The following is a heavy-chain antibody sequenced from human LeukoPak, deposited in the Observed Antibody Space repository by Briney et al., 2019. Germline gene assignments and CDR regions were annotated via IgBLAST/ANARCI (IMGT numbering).Heavy chain of an antibody. CDR3: SRDNYYDSSGP. J-gene: IGHJ5*02. Sequence: SQTLSLTCTVSGGSISSGSYYWSWIRQPAGKGLEWIGRIYTSGSTNYNPSLKSRVTISVDTSKNQFSLKLSSVTAADTAVYYCSRDNYYDSSGPWGQGTLVTVSS. D-gene: IGHD3-22*01. CDR1: GGSISSGSYY. V-gene: IGHV4-61*02. CDR2: IYTSGST.